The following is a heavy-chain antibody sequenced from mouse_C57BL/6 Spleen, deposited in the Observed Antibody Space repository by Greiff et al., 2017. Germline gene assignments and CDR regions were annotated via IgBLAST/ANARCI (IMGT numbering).Heavy chain of an antibody. J-gene: IGHJ4*01. D-gene: IGHD1-1*01. V-gene: IGHV10-1*01. CDR2: IRSKSNNYAT. Sequence: EVQGVESGGGLVQPKGSLKLSCAASGFSFNTYAMNWVRQAPGKGLEWVARIRSKSNNYATYYADSVKDRFTISRDDSESMLYLQMNNLKTEDTAMYYCVRDITTVVADYYAMDYWGQGTSVTVSS. CDR3: VRDITTVVADYYAMDY. CDR1: GFSFNTYA.